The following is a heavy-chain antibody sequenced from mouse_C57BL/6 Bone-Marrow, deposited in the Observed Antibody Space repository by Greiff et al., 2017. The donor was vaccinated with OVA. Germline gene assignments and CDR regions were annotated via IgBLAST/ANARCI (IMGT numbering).Heavy chain of an antibody. CDR3: AKRRFNYYGSSYVDY. CDR2: IYPGDGDT. J-gene: IGHJ4*01. V-gene: IGHV1-80*01. CDR1: GYAFSSYW. Sequence: QVQLQQSGAELVKPGASVKISCKASGYAFSSYWMNWVKQRPGKGLEWIGQIYPGDGDTNYNGNFKGKATLTADKSSSTAYMQLSSLTSEDSAVYFCAKRRFNYYGSSYVDYWGQGTSVTVSS. D-gene: IGHD1-1*01.